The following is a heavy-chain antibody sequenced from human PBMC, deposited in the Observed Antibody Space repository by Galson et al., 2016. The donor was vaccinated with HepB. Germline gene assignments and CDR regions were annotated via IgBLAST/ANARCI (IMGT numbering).Heavy chain of an antibody. CDR1: GFTFSSHS. Sequence: SLRLSCAASGFTFSSHSMNWVRQAPGKGLEWVAYISSSSSTMYYADSVKGRFTISRDNAKNSLYLQMNSLRDEDTAVYYCARFVPAASRGYFDYWGQGTLVTVSS. J-gene: IGHJ4*02. CDR3: ARFVPAASRGYFDY. V-gene: IGHV3-48*02. D-gene: IGHD2-2*01. CDR2: ISSSSSTM.